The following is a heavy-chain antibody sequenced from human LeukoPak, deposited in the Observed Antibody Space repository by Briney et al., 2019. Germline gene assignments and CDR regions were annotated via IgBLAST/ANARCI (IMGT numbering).Heavy chain of an antibody. CDR1: GFTFSSYG. D-gene: IGHD2-15*01. CDR2: IRYGGSNK. V-gene: IGHV3-30*02. Sequence: PGGSLRLSCAASGFTFSSYGMHWVRQAPGKGLEWVAFIRYGGSNKYYADSVKGRFTISRDNSKNTLYLQMNSLRAEDTAVYYCAKDRPGYCSGGSCYFDYWGQGTLVTVSS. J-gene: IGHJ4*02. CDR3: AKDRPGYCSGGSCYFDY.